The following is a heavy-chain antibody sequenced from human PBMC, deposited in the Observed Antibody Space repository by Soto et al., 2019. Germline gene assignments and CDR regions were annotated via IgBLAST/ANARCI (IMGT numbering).Heavy chain of an antibody. Sequence: ASVKVSCKASGYTFSTYGITWVRQAPGQGLDWMGWINPIKGDTNSAAIFQDRVTMTTDISTRTAYMELRSLKSDDTAVYYCARVKVPAAILGAFDLWGQGTLVTVSS. CDR3: ARVKVPAAILGAFDL. V-gene: IGHV1-18*01. CDR2: INPIKGDT. CDR1: GYTFSTYG. D-gene: IGHD2-2*02. J-gene: IGHJ3*01.